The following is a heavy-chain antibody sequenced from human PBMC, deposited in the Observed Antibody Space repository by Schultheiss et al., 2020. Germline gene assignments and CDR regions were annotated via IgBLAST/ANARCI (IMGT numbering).Heavy chain of an antibody. CDR3: TRNSSGWPQGYYYGMDV. D-gene: IGHD6-19*01. CDR1: GFTFSSYW. CDR2: IKQDGSEK. J-gene: IGHJ6*04. Sequence: GSLRLSCAASGFTFSSYWMSWVRQAPGKGLEWVANIKQDGSEKYYVDSVKGRFTISRDNAKNSLYLQMNSLRAEDTAVYYPTRNSSGWPQGYYYGMDVWGKGTTVNVSS. V-gene: IGHV3-7*04.